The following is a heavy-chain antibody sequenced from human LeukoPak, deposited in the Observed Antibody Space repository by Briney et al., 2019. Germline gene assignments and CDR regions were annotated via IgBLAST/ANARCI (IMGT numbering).Heavy chain of an antibody. CDR1: GFTFSSYG. J-gene: IGHJ4*02. Sequence: GGSLRLSCAASGFTFSSYGMHWVRQAPGKGLEWVAVISYDGSNKYYADSVKGRFTISRDNSKNTLYLQMNSLRAEDTAVYYCAKLDGDFSFDYWGQGTLVTVSS. CDR3: AKLDGDFSFDY. CDR2: ISYDGSNK. V-gene: IGHV3-30*18. D-gene: IGHD4-17*01.